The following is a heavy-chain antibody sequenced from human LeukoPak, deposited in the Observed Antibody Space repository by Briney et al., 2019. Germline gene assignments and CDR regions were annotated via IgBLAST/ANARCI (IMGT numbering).Heavy chain of an antibody. J-gene: IGHJ4*02. D-gene: IGHD3-22*01. CDR3: ARGIPGYFNTSGYYYDY. V-gene: IGHV4-34*01. CDR1: GGSFSGYY. CDR2: INHSGST. Sequence: SETLSLTCAVYGGSFSGYYWSWIRQPPGKGLEWIGEINHSGSTNYNPSLKSRVTISVDKSRNQFSLRLSSVTAADTAVYYCARGIPGYFNTSGYYYDYWGQGTLVTVSS.